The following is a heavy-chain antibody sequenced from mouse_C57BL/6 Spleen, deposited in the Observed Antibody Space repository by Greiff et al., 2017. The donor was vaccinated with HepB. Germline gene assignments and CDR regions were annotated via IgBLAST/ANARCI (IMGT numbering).Heavy chain of an antibody. CDR1: GYTFTSYW. CDR3: ARSKLRLGFAY. D-gene: IGHD3-2*02. CDR2: IDPSDSYT. Sequence: QVQLQQPGAELVRPGTSVKLSCKASGYTFTSYWMHWVKQRPGQGLEWIGEIDPSDSYTNYNQKFKGKSTLTVDKSSSTAYMQLSSLTSEDSAVYYCARSKLRLGFAYWGQGTLVTVSA. J-gene: IGHJ3*01. V-gene: IGHV1-59*01.